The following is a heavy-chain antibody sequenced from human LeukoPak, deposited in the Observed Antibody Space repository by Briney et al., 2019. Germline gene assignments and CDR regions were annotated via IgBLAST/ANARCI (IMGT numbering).Heavy chain of an antibody. Sequence: SETLSLTCAVYGGSFSGYYWSWIRQPPGKGLEWIGEINHSGSTNYNPSLKSRVTISVDTSKNQFSLKLSSVTAADTAVYYCARKWRSIAARPSLYYYYYMDVWGKGTTVTVS. J-gene: IGHJ6*03. CDR1: GGSFSGYY. CDR3: ARKWRSIAARPSLYYYYYMDV. CDR2: INHSGST. D-gene: IGHD6-6*01. V-gene: IGHV4-34*01.